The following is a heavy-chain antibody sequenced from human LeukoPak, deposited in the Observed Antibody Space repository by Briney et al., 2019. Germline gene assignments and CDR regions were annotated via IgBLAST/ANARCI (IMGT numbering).Heavy chain of an antibody. CDR1: GFTFGSYA. V-gene: IGHV3-23*01. CDR2: ISGSGGST. D-gene: IGHD2-2*01. Sequence: GGSLRLSCAASGFTFGSYAMSWVRQAPGKGLEWVSAISGSGGSTYYADSVKGRFTISRDNSKNTLYLQMNSLRAEDTAVYYCAKTGSTAPHYYGMDVWGKGTTVTVSS. J-gene: IGHJ6*04. CDR3: AKTGSTAPHYYGMDV.